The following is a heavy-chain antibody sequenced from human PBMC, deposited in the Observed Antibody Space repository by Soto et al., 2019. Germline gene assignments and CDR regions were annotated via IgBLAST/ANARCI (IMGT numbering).Heavy chain of an antibody. J-gene: IGHJ1*01. CDR3: AVPPTGNVYFHL. Sequence: EVQLVESGGGLVQPGGSLRLSCAASGFTFSSYWMTWLRQAPGKGLEWVANINPDGSAKYYVDSVKGRFTISRDNAKNSLHLQLKTVRVEDTAVYFCAVPPTGNVYFHLWGQGALVTVSS. V-gene: IGHV3-7*01. CDR2: INPDGSAK. D-gene: IGHD2-8*02. CDR1: GFTFSSYW.